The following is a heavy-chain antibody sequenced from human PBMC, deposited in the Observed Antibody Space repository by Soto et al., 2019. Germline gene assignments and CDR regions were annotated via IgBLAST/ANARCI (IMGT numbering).Heavy chain of an antibody. CDR2: IYHTGST. CDR1: GGSISTVGHY. J-gene: IGHJ4*02. D-gene: IGHD1-1*01. Sequence: SEPLSLTCSVSGGSISTVGHYWTWIRQPPGKGLEWIGSIYHTGSTYYSKSLRSRLTMSVDTSKSQFSLRLSSVTAADTAVYYCARATGTLRSRNCDYWGQGSLVTVSS. CDR3: ARATGTLRSRNCDY. V-gene: IGHV4-31*03.